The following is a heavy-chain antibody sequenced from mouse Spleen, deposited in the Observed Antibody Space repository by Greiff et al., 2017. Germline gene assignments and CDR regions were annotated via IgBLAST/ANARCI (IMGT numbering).Heavy chain of an antibody. CDR3: ARGDIYTVVATDAMDY. CDR2: INPNNGGT. Sequence: EVQLQQSGPELVKPGASVKMSCKASGYTFTDYNMHWVKQSHGKSLEWIGYINPNNGGTSYNQKFKGKATLTVNKSSSTAYMELRSLTSEDSAVYYCARGDIYTVVATDAMDYWGQGTSVTVSS. CDR1: GYTFTDYN. J-gene: IGHJ4*01. D-gene: IGHD1-1*01. V-gene: IGHV1-22*01.